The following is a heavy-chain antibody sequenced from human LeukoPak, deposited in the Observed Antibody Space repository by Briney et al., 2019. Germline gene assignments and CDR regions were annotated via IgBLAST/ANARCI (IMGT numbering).Heavy chain of an antibody. Sequence: WASVKVSCKASGYTFTSYAMHWVRQAPGQRLEWMGWINAGNGNTKYSQKLQGRVTMTTDTSTSTAYMELRSLRSDDTAVYYCARVSSSWYRGWFDPWGQGTLVTVSS. CDR3: ARVSSSWYRGWFDP. D-gene: IGHD6-13*01. CDR2: INAGNGNT. V-gene: IGHV1-3*01. J-gene: IGHJ5*02. CDR1: GYTFTSYA.